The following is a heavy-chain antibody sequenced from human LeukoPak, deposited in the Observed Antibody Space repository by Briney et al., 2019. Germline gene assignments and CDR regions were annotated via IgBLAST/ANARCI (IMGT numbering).Heavy chain of an antibody. Sequence: SETLSLTCTVSGGSVSSGNYYWSWIRQPPGKGLEWIGFMSNSGHTDSNASLKGRVTISVDTSKNQFSLKLKSVTAADTAVYYCARVSVAGTGPDYWGQGTLVTVSS. CDR3: ARVSVAGTGPDY. D-gene: IGHD6-13*01. V-gene: IGHV4-61*01. CDR1: GGSVSSGNYY. CDR2: MSNSGHT. J-gene: IGHJ4*02.